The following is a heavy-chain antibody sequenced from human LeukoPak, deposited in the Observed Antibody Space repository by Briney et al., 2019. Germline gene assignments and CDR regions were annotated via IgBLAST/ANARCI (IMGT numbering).Heavy chain of an antibody. Sequence: GGSLRLSCAASEFTFSSYEMNSVREGPGNGLEWVSYIGSSGSAIYYADSVKGRFTISRDNAKNSLYLQMNSLSAEDTALYYCARVGYDWNVFDYWGQGTLVTVSS. CDR2: IGSSGSAI. J-gene: IGHJ4*02. V-gene: IGHV3-48*03. CDR1: EFTFSSYE. D-gene: IGHD1-20*01. CDR3: ARVGYDWNVFDY.